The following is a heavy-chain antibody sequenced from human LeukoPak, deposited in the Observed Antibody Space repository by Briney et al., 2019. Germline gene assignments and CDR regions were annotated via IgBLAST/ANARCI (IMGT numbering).Heavy chain of an antibody. Sequence: GGSLRLSCAASGFSFSIYGMHWVRQAPGKGLEWVAIIWSDGSTKYYVGSVKGRFTISRDSSKSTLYLQMNSLRAEDTAVYYCARDAATSVGMPHYWGQGTVVTVSS. D-gene: IGHD2-2*01. CDR1: GFSFSIYG. CDR3: ARDAATSVGMPHY. V-gene: IGHV3-33*08. CDR2: IWSDGSTK. J-gene: IGHJ4*02.